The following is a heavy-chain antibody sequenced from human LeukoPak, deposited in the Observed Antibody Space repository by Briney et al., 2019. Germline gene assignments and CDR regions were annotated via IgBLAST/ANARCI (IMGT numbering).Heavy chain of an antibody. CDR2: IYYSGGT. CDR3: ARAGGKYSSSSGQDY. J-gene: IGHJ4*02. Sequence: SETLSLTCTVSGGSISSYYWSWIRQPPGKGLEWIGYIYYSGGTNYNPSLKSRVTISVDTSKDQFSLKLSSVTAADTAVYYCARAGGKYSSSSGQDYWGQGTLVTVSS. D-gene: IGHD6-6*01. CDR1: GGSISSYY. V-gene: IGHV4-59*08.